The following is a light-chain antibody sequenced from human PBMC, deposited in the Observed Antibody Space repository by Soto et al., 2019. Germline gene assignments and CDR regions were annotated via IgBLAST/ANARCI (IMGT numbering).Light chain of an antibody. V-gene: IGLV2-23*01. Sequence: QSALTQPASVSGSPGQSITISRTGTSSDVGSYNLVSWYQQHPGKAPKLMIYEGSKRPSGVSNRFSGSKSGNTASLTISGLQAEDEADYYCCSYAGSTFYVFGTGTKVTVL. CDR2: EGS. CDR1: SSDVGSYNL. J-gene: IGLJ1*01. CDR3: CSYAGSTFYV.